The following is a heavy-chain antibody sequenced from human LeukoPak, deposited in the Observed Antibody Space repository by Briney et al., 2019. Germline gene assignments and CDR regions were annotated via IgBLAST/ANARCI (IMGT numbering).Heavy chain of an antibody. Sequence: SETLSLTCTVSGDSFSSHYWCWIRQPPGKGLEWIGYISYIGSTNYNPSLKSRVTISIDTSKNQFSLQLSSVTAADTAVYYCARDLVTVTKGFDIWGQGTMVSVSS. CDR2: ISYIGST. CDR3: ARDLVTVTKGFDI. CDR1: GDSFSSHY. D-gene: IGHD4-17*01. V-gene: IGHV4-59*11. J-gene: IGHJ3*02.